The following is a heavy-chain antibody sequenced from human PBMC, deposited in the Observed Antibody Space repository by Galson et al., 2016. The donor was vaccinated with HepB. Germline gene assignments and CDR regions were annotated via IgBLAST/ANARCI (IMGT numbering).Heavy chain of an antibody. D-gene: IGHD2-21*01. CDR2: INPDGTST. V-gene: IGHV3-74*03. CDR3: TKGLSHGMDV. CDR1: GFTFTYYW. Sequence: SLRLSCAASGFTFTYYWMDWVRQAPGEGLVWVSTINPDGTSTKYADSVKGRFTMSRDNAKNTLHLQMDSLRVDDTAVYYCTKGLSHGMDVWGQGTTVTVSS. J-gene: IGHJ6*02.